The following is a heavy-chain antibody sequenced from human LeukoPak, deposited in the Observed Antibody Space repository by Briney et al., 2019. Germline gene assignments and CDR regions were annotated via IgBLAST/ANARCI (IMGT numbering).Heavy chain of an antibody. Sequence: GGSLRLSCVASGFTFSSYWMHWVRQAPGKGLVWVSRINSDGRSTSYADSVKGRFTISRDNAKNTLYLQMNSLRAEDTALYYCAKSIAAAGFAGGRTFDYWGQGSLVTVSS. CDR3: AKSIAAAGFAGGRTFDY. V-gene: IGHV3-74*01. J-gene: IGHJ4*02. CDR2: INSDGRST. CDR1: GFTFSSYW. D-gene: IGHD6-13*01.